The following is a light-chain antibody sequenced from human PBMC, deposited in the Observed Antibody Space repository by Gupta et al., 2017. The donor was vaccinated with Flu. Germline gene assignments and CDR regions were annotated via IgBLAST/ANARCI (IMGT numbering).Light chain of an antibody. V-gene: IGLV2-11*01. CDR2: DVT. Sequence: SAPTQHRSVSGSPGQSVTISCTGTSNDVGGSNRVSWYEQRPGKAPKLILYDVTQRPSGVPDRFSGSKSGYTASLTISGLQADDEADYYCSSHAGRVTWVLGTGTTVTVL. J-gene: IGLJ1*01. CDR3: SSHAGRVTWV. CDR1: SNDVGGSNR.